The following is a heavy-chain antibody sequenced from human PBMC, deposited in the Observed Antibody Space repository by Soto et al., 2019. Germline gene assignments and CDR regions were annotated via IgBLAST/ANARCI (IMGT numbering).Heavy chain of an antibody. CDR2: VYYTGDT. V-gene: IGHV4-59*08. J-gene: IGHJ6*02. CDR1: SGPSRSHN. CDR3: VRQAIDYLQGHVSV. D-gene: IGHD5-12*01. Sequence: QVQVQQSGPGLVKPSETLSLTCTVSSGPSRSHNWGWIRQPPGRGLEWIGYVYYTGDTSYNPSLTXXVXXAADTTTNHISLTLRPVTAADPAVYNCVRQAIDYLQGHVSVWGQGSTVSGSS.